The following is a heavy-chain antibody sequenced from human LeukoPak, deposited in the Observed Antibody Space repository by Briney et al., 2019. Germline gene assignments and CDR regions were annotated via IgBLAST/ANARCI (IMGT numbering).Heavy chain of an antibody. J-gene: IGHJ5*02. CDR3: ARAYYDILTGDNWFDP. D-gene: IGHD3-9*01. CDR2: IKQDGSEK. CDR1: GFTFSSRDW. Sequence: GGSLRLSCVASGFTFSSRDWMTWVRQAPGKGLEWVANIKQDGSEKYYVDSVKGRFTISRDNAKNSLYLQMNSLRAEDTAVYYSARAYYDILTGDNWFDPWGQGTLVTVSS. V-gene: IGHV3-7*01.